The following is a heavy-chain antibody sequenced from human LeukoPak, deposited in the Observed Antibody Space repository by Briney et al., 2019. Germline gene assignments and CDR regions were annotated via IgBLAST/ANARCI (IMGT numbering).Heavy chain of an antibody. D-gene: IGHD2-8*01. CDR3: ARDESMDFDY. Sequence: MAGGSLRLSCAASGFTFSSYSMNWVRQAPGKGLEWVSSISSSSSYIYYADSVKGRFTISRDNAKNSLYLQMNSLRAEDTAVYYCARDESMDFDYWGQGTLVTVSS. CDR2: ISSSSSYI. CDR1: GFTFSSYS. V-gene: IGHV3-21*01. J-gene: IGHJ4*02.